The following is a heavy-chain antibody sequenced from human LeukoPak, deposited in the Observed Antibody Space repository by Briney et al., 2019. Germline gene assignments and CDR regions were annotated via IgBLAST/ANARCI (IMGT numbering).Heavy chain of an antibody. V-gene: IGHV1-18*01. CDR1: GYTFTSYG. CDR3: ASERSEGPSGPLDY. CDR2: ISVYNGNT. Sequence: ASVKVSCKASGYTFTSYGISWVRQAPGQGLEWMGWISVYNGNTNYAQKFQNRVTMTTDTSTSTAYMKLRSLRSDDTAVYYCASERSEGPSGPLDYWGQGTLVTVSS. D-gene: IGHD1-26*01. J-gene: IGHJ4*02.